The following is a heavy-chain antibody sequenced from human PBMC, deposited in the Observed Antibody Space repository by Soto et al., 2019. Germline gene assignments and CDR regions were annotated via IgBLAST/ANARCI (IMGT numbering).Heavy chain of an antibody. J-gene: IGHJ5*02. CDR3: ARGTILDP. Sequence: QVQLQQWGAGLLKPSETLSLTCAVYGGSFSGYYWSWIRQPPGKGLEWIGEINHSGSTNYNPSLKSRVTISVDTSKNQFSLKLSSVTAADTAVYYCARGTILDPWGQGTLVTVSS. V-gene: IGHV4-34*01. CDR1: GGSFSGYY. CDR2: INHSGST.